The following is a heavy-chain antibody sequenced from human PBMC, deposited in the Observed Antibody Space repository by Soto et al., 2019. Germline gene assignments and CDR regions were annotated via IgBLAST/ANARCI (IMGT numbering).Heavy chain of an antibody. J-gene: IGHJ4*02. CDR2: IDHDGST. Sequence: EVPLVESGGGLVQPGGSLRLSCAASGFTFSNYWMHWVRQAPGKGLAWVARIDHDGSTDYAGSVRGRFTVSRDNAESMLYLQMNSLRDDDTALYYCVRDSHGDYWGQGTLVTVSS. CDR1: GFTFSNYW. CDR3: VRDSHGDY. V-gene: IGHV3-74*01.